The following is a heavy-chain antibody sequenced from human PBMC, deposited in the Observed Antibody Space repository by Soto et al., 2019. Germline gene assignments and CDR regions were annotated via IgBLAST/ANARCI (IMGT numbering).Heavy chain of an antibody. V-gene: IGHV1-69*13. CDR2: IIPIFGTA. CDR1: GGTFSSYA. CDR3: ASEKRYDWLFNSCFDY. D-gene: IGHD3-9*01. Sequence: SVKVSCKASGGTFSSYAISWVRQAPGQGLEWMGGIIPIFGTANYAQKFQGRVTITADESTSTAYMELSSLRSEDTAVYYCASEKRYDWLFNSCFDYWGQGTLVTVSS. J-gene: IGHJ4*02.